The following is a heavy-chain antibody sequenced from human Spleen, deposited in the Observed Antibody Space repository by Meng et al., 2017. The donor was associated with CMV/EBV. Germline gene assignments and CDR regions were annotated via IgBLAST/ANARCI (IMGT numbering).Heavy chain of an antibody. J-gene: IGHJ4*02. CDR3: ARDLESEDYGDYPVGAKVSN. CDR2: IYSGGST. D-gene: IGHD4-17*01. CDR1: TVSSNY. Sequence: TVSSNYMSWVRQAPGKGLEWVSVIYSGGSTYYADSVKGRFTISRDNSKNTLYLQMNSLRAEDTAVYYCARDLESEDYGDYPVGAKVSNWGQGTLVTVSS. V-gene: IGHV3-53*05.